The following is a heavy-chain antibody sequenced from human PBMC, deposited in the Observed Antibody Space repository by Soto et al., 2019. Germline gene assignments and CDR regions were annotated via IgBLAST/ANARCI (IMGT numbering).Heavy chain of an antibody. V-gene: IGHV3-53*01. CDR3: ATRPLLPWAP. CDR2: IYSSGIT. D-gene: IGHD3-22*01. CDR1: GFTFSSND. Sequence: EVQLVESGGGVIQPGGSLRLSCASAGFTFSSNDMNWVRQAPGKGLEWFSRIYSSGITSYADSVKGRFTISRDNSKNTLYRHMSSLRAEDTAVYYCATRPLLPWAPGVQGTKVPVSS. J-gene: IGHJ3*01.